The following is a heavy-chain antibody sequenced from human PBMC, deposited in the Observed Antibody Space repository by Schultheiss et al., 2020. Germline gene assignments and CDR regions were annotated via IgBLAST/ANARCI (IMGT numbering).Heavy chain of an antibody. V-gene: IGHV4-59*08. CDR2: IYYSGST. J-gene: IGHJ4*02. CDR1: GGSISNYY. D-gene: IGHD4-23*01. Sequence: SETLSLTCTVSGGSISNYYWSWIRQHPGKGLEWIGYIYYSGSTYYNPSLKSRVTISVDTSKNQFSLKLSSVTAADTAVYYCARGNSGGNEVEVWGQGTLVTVSS. CDR3: ARGNSGGNEVEV.